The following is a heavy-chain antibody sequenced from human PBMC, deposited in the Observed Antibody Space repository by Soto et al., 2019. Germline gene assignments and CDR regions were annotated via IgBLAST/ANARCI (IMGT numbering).Heavy chain of an antibody. CDR1: GFTFSSYA. CDR2: ISSNGGST. Sequence: GGSLRLSCSASGFTFSSYAMHWVRQAPGKGLEYVSAISSNGGSTYYADSVKGRFTISRDNSKNTLYLQMSSLRAEDTAVYYCVKDQKPFGGTLDTAMVLSAFDIWGQGTMVTVSS. V-gene: IGHV3-64D*08. CDR3: VKDQKPFGGTLDTAMVLSAFDI. D-gene: IGHD5-18*01. J-gene: IGHJ3*02.